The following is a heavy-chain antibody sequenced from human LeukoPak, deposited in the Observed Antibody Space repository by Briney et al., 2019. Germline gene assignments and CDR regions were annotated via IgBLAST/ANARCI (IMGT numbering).Heavy chain of an antibody. V-gene: IGHV3-7*03. CDR3: ARDPGVIHYDY. J-gene: IGHJ4*02. D-gene: IGHD3-16*02. CDR2: IKQDGSEK. Sequence: GGSLRLSCAASGFTFSSYWMSWVRQAPGKGLERVANIKQDGSEKYYVDSVKGRFTISRDNAKNSLYLQMNSLRAEDTAVYYCARDPGVIHYDYWGQGTLVTVSS. CDR1: GFTFSSYW.